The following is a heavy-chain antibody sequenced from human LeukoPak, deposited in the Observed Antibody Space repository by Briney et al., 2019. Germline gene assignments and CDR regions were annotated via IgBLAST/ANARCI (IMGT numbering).Heavy chain of an antibody. V-gene: IGHV1-69*04. CDR2: IIPILGIA. CDR1: RGTFSSYA. Sequence: GASVKVSCKASRGTFSSYAISWVRQAPGQGLEWMGRIIPILGIANYAQKFQGRVTITADKSTSTAYMELSSLRSEDTAVYYCARVLPVEVQGELYNDYWGQGTLVTVSS. D-gene: IGHD3-16*01. CDR3: ARVLPVEVQGELYNDY. J-gene: IGHJ4*02.